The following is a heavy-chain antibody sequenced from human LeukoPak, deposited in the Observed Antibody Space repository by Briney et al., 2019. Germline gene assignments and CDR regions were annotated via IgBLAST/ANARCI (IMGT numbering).Heavy chain of an antibody. Sequence: GGSLRLSCSASGFTFSNFPMHWVRQAPWKGLEYVSAVSSDGGSTCYADSVRGRFAISRDNSKNTLSLQMGSLRAEDTAVYYCVKAILFGSVSYYADWGQGTLVTVSS. CDR2: VSSDGGST. D-gene: IGHD3-22*01. V-gene: IGHV3-64D*09. CDR1: GFTFSNFP. J-gene: IGHJ4*02. CDR3: VKAILFGSVSYYAD.